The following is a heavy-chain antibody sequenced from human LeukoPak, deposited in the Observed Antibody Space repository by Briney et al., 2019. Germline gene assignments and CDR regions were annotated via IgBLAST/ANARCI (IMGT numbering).Heavy chain of an antibody. CDR1: GFTFRSYA. J-gene: IGHJ4*02. D-gene: IGHD3-10*01. CDR3: AKGSSYYGSGSHFDY. CDR2: ISGNGGGT. Sequence: PGGSLRLSCAASGFTFRSYAMSWVRQAPGKGLEWVSAISGNGGGTYYADSVKGRFTISRDNSKNTLYLQMNSLRAEDTAVYYCAKGSSYYGSGSHFDYWGQGTLVTVSS. V-gene: IGHV3-23*01.